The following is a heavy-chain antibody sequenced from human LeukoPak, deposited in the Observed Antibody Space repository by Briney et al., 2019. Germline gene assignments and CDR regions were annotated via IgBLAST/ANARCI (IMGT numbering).Heavy chain of an antibody. J-gene: IGHJ4*02. CDR1: GYTFTGYY. Sequence: ASVKVSCKASGYTFTGYYMHWVRQAPGQGLEWMGRINPNSGGTNYAQKFQGRVTMTRDTSISTAYMELSRLRSDDTAVYYCARVRFDDYVWGARGADYWGQGTLVTVSS. V-gene: IGHV1-2*06. CDR2: INPNSGGT. D-gene: IGHD3-16*01. CDR3: ARVRFDDYVWGARGADY.